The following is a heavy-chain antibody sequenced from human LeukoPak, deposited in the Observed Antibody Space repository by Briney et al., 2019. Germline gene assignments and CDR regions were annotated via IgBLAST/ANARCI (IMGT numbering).Heavy chain of an antibody. CDR3: TTNLWFGELFRDY. V-gene: IGHV3-15*01. J-gene: IGHJ4*02. Sequence: GASLRLSCAASGFIFSSVWMSWVRQAPGKGLEWVGLIKSEADGRTTAYAAPGRGTFTTKREESKNMKYLQMKSPKHEDKALYYCTTNLWFGELFRDYWAQENLVRVS. CDR2: IKSEADGRTT. D-gene: IGHD3-10*01. CDR1: GFIFSSVW.